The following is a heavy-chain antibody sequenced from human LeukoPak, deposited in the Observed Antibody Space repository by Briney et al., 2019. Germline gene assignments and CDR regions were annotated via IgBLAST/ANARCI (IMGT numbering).Heavy chain of an antibody. V-gene: IGHV3-33*01. J-gene: IGHJ3*02. CDR2: IWYDGSNK. CDR1: GFTFSSYG. Sequence: PGGSLRLSWAASGFTFSSYGMHWVRQAPGKGLEWVAAIWYDGSNKYYADSVKGRFTISRDNSKNTLYLQMNSLRAEDTAVYYCARVSLLWFGNDAFDIWGQGTMVTVSS. D-gene: IGHD3-10*01. CDR3: ARVSLLWFGNDAFDI.